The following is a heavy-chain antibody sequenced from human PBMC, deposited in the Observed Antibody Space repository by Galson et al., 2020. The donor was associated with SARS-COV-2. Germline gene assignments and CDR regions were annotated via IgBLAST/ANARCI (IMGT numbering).Heavy chain of an antibody. CDR1: GFTFKDYA. CDR2: ISWNSDNT. J-gene: IGHJ5*02. D-gene: IGHD3-10*01. V-gene: IGHV3-9*01. Sequence: SLKISCAASGFTFKDYAMHWVRQAPGKGLEWVSGISWNSDNTAYADSVKGRFTISRDNARNSLYLQMNSLNTEDTALYYCAKDSMVRGVTNNWFDPWGQGTLVTVSS. CDR3: AKDSMVRGVTNNWFDP.